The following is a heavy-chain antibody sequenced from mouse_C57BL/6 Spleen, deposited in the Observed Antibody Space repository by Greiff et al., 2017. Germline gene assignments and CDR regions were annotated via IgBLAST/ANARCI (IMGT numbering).Heavy chain of an antibody. J-gene: IGHJ3*01. D-gene: IGHD2-4*01. CDR1: GYAFSSSW. CDR2: IYPGDGDT. CDR3: ARSGLPSWFAY. V-gene: IGHV1-82*01. Sequence: QVQLQQSGPELVKPGASVKISCTASGYAFSSSWMNWVQQRPGKGLEWIGRIYPGDGDTNYNGKVKGKATLTTDKSSSTAYMQLSSLTSEDSAVYFCARSGLPSWFAYWGQGTLVTVSA.